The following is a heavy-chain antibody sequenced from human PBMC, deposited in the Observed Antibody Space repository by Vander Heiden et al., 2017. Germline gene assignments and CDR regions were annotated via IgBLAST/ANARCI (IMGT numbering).Heavy chain of an antibody. J-gene: IGHJ4*02. CDR3: ARGGYYDSSGYYFDY. V-gene: IGHV4-34*01. CDR1: GGSFSGSS. Sequence: QVQLQQWGAGLLKPSETLSLTCAVYGGSFSGSSWSWSRQPPGKGLEWMGEINHSGRTNYNPSLKSRVTISVDTSKNQFSLKLSSVTAADTAVYYCARGGYYDSSGYYFDYWGQGTLVTVSS. D-gene: IGHD3-22*01. CDR2: INHSGRT.